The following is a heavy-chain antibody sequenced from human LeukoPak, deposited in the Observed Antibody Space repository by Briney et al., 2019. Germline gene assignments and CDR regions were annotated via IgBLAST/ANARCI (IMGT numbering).Heavy chain of an antibody. CDR2: MNPNSGNT. CDR3: ARGDYYDSSGYSDDAFDI. CDR1: GYTFTSYD. D-gene: IGHD3-22*01. J-gene: IGHJ3*02. V-gene: IGHV1-8*03. Sequence: ASVKVSCKASGYTFTSYDINWVRQATGQGLEWMGWMNPNSGNTGYAQKFQGRVTITRNTSISTAYMELSSLRSEDTAVYYCARGDYYDSSGYSDDAFDIWGQGTMVTVSS.